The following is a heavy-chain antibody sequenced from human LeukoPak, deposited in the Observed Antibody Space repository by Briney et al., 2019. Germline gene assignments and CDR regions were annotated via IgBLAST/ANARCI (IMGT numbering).Heavy chain of an antibody. D-gene: IGHD6-19*01. V-gene: IGHV4-61*02. CDR3: ARTLYRSGWYVP. CDR1: GGSISSGSYY. CDR2: IYTSGST. J-gene: IGHJ5*02. Sequence: SQTLSLTCTVSGGSISSGSYYWSWIRQPAGKGLEWIGRIYTSGSTNYNPSLKSRVTISVDTSKNQFSLKLSSVTAADTAVFYCARTLYRSGWYVPWGQGTLVTVSS.